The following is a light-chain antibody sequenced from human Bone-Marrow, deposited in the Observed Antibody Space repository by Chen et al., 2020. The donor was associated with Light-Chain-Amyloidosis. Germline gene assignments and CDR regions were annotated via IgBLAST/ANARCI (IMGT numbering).Light chain of an antibody. J-gene: IGKJ2*01. CDR3: QQYYDTPYT. Sequence: DIVMTQSPDSLAVSLGARATINCKSSQSILYSSNNMNYLAWYQHKPGQPPKLLIYWASTRYPGVPDRFSGSGSGTDSTLTLSSLQAEDVATYYCQQYYDTPYTFGQGTELEIK. CDR2: WAS. CDR1: QSILYSSNNMNY. V-gene: IGKV4-1*01.